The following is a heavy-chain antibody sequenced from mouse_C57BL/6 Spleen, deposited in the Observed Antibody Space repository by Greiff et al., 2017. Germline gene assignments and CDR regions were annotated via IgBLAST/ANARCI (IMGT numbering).Heavy chain of an antibody. CDR1: GYTFTSYW. V-gene: IGHV1-59*01. J-gene: IGHJ4*01. D-gene: IGHD1-1*01. CDR2: IDPSDSYT. Sequence: QVQLQQPGAELVRPGTSVKLSCKASGYTFTSYWMHWVKQRPGQGLEWIGVIDPSDSYTNYNQKFKGKATLTVDTSSSTAYMQLSSLTPEDSAIYYCARRRYYGSSYYYAMGYWGQGASVTVSS. CDR3: ARRRYYGSSYYYAMGY.